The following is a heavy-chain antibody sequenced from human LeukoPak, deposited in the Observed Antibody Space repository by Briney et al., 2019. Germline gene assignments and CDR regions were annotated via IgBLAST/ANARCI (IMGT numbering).Heavy chain of an antibody. D-gene: IGHD6-19*01. CDR1: GFTFSSCG. Sequence: GGSLRLSCAASGFTFSSCGMHWVRQAPGKGLEWVAVIWYDGSNKYYADSVKGRFTISRDNSKNTLYLQMNSLRAEDTAVYYCARIKAGYSSGWYYFDYWGQGTLVTVSS. V-gene: IGHV3-33*01. CDR3: ARIKAGYSSGWYYFDY. J-gene: IGHJ4*02. CDR2: IWYDGSNK.